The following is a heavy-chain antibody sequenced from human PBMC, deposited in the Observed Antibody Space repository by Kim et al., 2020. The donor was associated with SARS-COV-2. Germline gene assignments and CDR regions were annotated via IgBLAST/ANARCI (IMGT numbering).Heavy chain of an antibody. Sequence: ASVKVSCKASGYTFTSYYMHWVRQAPGQGLEWMGIINPSGGSTSYAQKFQGSVTMTRDTSTSTVYMELSSLRSEDTAVYYCARTARDCSGGSCYSGHFDYWGQGTLVTVSS. J-gene: IGHJ4*02. CDR3: ARTARDCSGGSCYSGHFDY. CDR2: INPSGGST. CDR1: GYTFTSYY. V-gene: IGHV1-46*01. D-gene: IGHD2-15*01.